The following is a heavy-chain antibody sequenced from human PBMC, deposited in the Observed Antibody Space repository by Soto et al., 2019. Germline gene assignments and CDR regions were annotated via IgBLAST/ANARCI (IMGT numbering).Heavy chain of an antibody. J-gene: IGHJ6*02. V-gene: IGHV4-4*07. CDR2: IYTNMNT. D-gene: IGHD2-15*01. CDR1: GASISSYY. Sequence: TLSLTCTVSGASISSYYWSWIRQPAGKGLEWIGRIYTNMNTNYNPSLKSRVTMSVDTSKNQFSLKLSSVTAADTAVYYCARYCSGGSCYYYYGMDVWGQGTTVTV. CDR3: ARYCSGGSCYYYYGMDV.